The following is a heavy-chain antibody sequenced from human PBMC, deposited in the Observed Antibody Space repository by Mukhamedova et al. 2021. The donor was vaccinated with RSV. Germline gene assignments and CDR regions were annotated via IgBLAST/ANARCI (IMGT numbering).Heavy chain of an antibody. CDR2: IHPSAGSP. Sequence: GLIHPSAGSPTYAQKFQDRFTMTRDTSTSTVYMELSSLRSEDTALYYCGRENESVYYWGQGTLVTVSS. CDR3: GRENESVYY. V-gene: IGHV1-46*01. D-gene: IGHD3-16*01. J-gene: IGHJ4*02.